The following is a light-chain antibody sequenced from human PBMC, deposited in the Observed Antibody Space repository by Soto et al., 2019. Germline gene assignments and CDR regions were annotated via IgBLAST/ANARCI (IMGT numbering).Light chain of an antibody. CDR3: SSYTTSFTYV. CDR1: SSDVGAYNY. CDR2: DVS. V-gene: IGLV2-14*03. Sequence: QSVLTQPASVSGSPGQSIAISCTGTSSDVGAYNYVSWYQQYPGKAPKLMIYDVSNRPSGVSDRFSGSKSGNTASLTISGLQAEDEADYYCSSYTTSFTYVFGTGTKLTVL. J-gene: IGLJ1*01.